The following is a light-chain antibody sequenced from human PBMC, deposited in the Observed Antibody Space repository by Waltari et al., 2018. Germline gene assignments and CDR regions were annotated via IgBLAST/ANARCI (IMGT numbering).Light chain of an antibody. CDR1: SSDVGGYNY. Sequence: QSALTQPASVSGSPGQSITISCTGTSSDVGGYNYVSWYQQHPGKAPKHMIYEVSNRPSGVSNRFSGSKSCNTASLTIAGLQAEDEADYYCSSYTSSSTFYVFGTGTKVTVL. CDR2: EVS. CDR3: SSYTSSSTFYV. V-gene: IGLV2-14*01. J-gene: IGLJ1*01.